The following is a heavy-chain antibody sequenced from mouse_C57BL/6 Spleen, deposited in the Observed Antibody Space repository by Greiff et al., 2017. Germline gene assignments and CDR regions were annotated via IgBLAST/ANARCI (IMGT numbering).Heavy chain of an antibody. D-gene: IGHD2-4*01. CDR2: IDPSDSYT. Sequence: VQLQQPGAELVMPGASVKLSCKASGYTFTSYWMHWVKQRPGQGLEWIGEIDPSDSYTNYNQKFKGKSTLTVDKSSSTAYMQLSSLTSEDSAVYYCARFGDYDVWFAYWGQGTLVTVSA. CDR3: ARFGDYDVWFAY. V-gene: IGHV1-69*01. CDR1: GYTFTSYW. J-gene: IGHJ3*01.